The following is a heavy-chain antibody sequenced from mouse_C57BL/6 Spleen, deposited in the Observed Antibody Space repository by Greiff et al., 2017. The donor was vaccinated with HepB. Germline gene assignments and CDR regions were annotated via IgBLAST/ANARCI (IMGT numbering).Heavy chain of an antibody. CDR3: ARVYYYGSSYPTYFDY. J-gene: IGHJ2*01. CDR1: GYTFTSYW. V-gene: IGHV1-64*01. Sequence: QVQLQQPGAELVKPGASVKLSCKASGYTFTSYWMHWVKQRPGQGLEWIGMIHPNSGSTNYNEKFKSKATLTVDKSSRTAYMQLSSLTSEDSAVYYCARVYYYGSSYPTYFDYWGQGTTLTVAS. CDR2: IHPNSGST. D-gene: IGHD1-1*01.